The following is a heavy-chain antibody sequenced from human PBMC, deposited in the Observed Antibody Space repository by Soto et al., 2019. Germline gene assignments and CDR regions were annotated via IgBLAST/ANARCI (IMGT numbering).Heavy chain of an antibody. CDR3: AGGIAARPLGY. V-gene: IGHV4-30-2*01. CDR1: GGSISSGGYS. CDR2: IYHSGST. D-gene: IGHD6-6*01. J-gene: IGHJ4*02. Sequence: QLQLQESGSGLVKPSQTLSLTCAVSGGSISSGGYSWSWIRQPPGKGLEWIGYIYHSGSTYYNPSRKSRATISVDRSKNQFSLKLSSVTAADPAVYYCAGGIAARPLGYWGQGTLVTVSS.